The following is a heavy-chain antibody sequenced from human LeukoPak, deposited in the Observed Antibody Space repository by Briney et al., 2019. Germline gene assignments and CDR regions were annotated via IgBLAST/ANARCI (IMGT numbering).Heavy chain of an antibody. Sequence: GGSLRLSCAASGFTFDDYAMHWVRQAPGKGLEWVSGISWNSGSIGYADSVKGRFTISRDNVKNSLYLQMNSLRAEDTALYYCAKALSYDSSGYYSPWGQGTLVTVSS. CDR3: AKALSYDSSGYYSP. D-gene: IGHD3-22*01. CDR2: ISWNSGSI. CDR1: GFTFDDYA. J-gene: IGHJ5*02. V-gene: IGHV3-9*01.